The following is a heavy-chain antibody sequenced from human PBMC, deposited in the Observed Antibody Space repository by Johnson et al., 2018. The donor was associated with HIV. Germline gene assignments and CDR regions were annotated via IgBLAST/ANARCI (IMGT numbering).Heavy chain of an antibody. CDR2: ISYDGNKK. CDR3: ARGRKDIGAADGLDNDAFDM. J-gene: IGHJ3*02. CDR1: EFTFSDYA. Sequence: QVQLLESGGGVVQPGRSLKIYCAVSEFTFSDYAMHWVRLAPGKGLQWVGVISYDGNKKYYADSVRGRFTISRDISKNTLYLQMDSLRPDDTALYYCARGRKDIGAADGLDNDAFDMWGQGTLVTISS. V-gene: IGHV3-30*04. D-gene: IGHD6-13*01.